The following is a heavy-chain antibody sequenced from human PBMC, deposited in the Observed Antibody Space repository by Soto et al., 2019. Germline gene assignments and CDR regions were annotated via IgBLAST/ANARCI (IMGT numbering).Heavy chain of an antibody. CDR1: GGSISSSSYY. Sequence: SETLSLTCTVSGGSISSSSYYWGWIRQPPGKGLEWIGSIYYSGSTYYNPSLKSRVTISVDTSKNQFSLKLSSVTAADTAVYYCAVLTWIQLGLGIDYWGQGTLVTVSS. V-gene: IGHV4-39*01. CDR3: AVLTWIQLGLGIDY. D-gene: IGHD5-18*01. J-gene: IGHJ4*02. CDR2: IYYSGST.